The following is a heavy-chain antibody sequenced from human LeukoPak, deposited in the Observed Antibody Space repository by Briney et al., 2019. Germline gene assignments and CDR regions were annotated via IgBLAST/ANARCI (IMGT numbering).Heavy chain of an antibody. J-gene: IGHJ5*02. CDR2: ISRDGTTT. CDR3: ARFAYDSGSLS. Sequence: GGPLRLSCAASAFTFCRYWMHWVRHTPGEGLVWVSRISRDGTTTTYADSVKGRFTISRDNARNTLYLQMNSLRAEDTAVYYCARFAYDSGSLSWGQGALVTVSS. D-gene: IGHD3-10*01. V-gene: IGHV3-74*01. CDR1: AFTFCRYW.